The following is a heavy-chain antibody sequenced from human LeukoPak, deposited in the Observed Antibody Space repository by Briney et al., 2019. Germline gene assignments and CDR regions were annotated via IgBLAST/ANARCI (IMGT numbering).Heavy chain of an antibody. V-gene: IGHV1-3*01. Sequence: ASVKVSCKASGYTFTSYAMHWVRQAPGQRLEWMGWINAGNGNTKYSQKFQDRVTITRDTSASTAYMELGSLRSEDTAVYYCARLMVRGVIIRGFDYWGQGTLVTVSS. CDR1: GYTFTSYA. D-gene: IGHD3-10*01. CDR2: INAGNGNT. CDR3: ARLMVRGVIIRGFDY. J-gene: IGHJ4*02.